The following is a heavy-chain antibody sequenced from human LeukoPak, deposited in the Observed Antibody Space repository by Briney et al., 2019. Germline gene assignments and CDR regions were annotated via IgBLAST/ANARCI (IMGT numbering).Heavy chain of an antibody. CDR1: GFTFSSYA. V-gene: IGHV3-23*01. CDR3: AKVTGGDMITYGGLDY. D-gene: IGHD3-16*01. Sequence: PGGSLRLSCAASGFTFSSYAMSWVRQAPGKGLEWVSAISGNGDITYYTDSVKGRITISRDNSKNTLFLQMNSLRAEDTAVYYCAKVTGGDMITYGGLDYWGQGTLVTVSS. CDR2: ISGNGDIT. J-gene: IGHJ4*02.